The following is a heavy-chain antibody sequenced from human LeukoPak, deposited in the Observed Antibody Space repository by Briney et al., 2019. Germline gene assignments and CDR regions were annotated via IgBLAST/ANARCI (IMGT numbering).Heavy chain of an antibody. V-gene: IGHV3-30*18. CDR2: ISYDGSNK. CDR1: GFTFSSYG. Sequence: GRSLRLSCAASGFTFSSYGMHWVRQAPGKGLEWVAVISYDGSNKYYADSVKGRFTISRDNSKSTLYLQMNSLRAEDTAVYYCAKAFYDILTGFPNWGQGTLVTVSS. CDR3: AKAFYDILTGFPN. D-gene: IGHD3-9*01. J-gene: IGHJ4*02.